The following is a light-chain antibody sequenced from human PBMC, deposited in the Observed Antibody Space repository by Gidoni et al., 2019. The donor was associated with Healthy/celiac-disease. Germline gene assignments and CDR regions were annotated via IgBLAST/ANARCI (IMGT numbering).Light chain of an antibody. V-gene: IGKV3-20*01. J-gene: IGKJ5*01. Sequence: EIVLTPSPGTLSLSPGERATLSCRASQSVSSSYLAWYQQKPGQAPRLLIYGASSRATGIPDRFSGRGSGTDFTLTISRLEPEDFAVYYCQQYGSSPRITFGQGTRLEIK. CDR3: QQYGSSPRIT. CDR2: GAS. CDR1: QSVSSSY.